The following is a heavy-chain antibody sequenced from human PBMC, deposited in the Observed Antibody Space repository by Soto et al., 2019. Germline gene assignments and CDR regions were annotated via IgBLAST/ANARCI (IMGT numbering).Heavy chain of an antibody. CDR3: VKDSYADFHRVLSTAEYFFDY. CDR2: ITWNSGNI. D-gene: IGHD2-15*01. V-gene: IGHV3-9*01. Sequence: GGSLRLACTASGFTFDDYAMHWVRQAPGRGLEWVSGITWNSGNIAYADSVKGRFTIARDDDNNSLYLQMNSLRPEDTALYYCVKDSYADFHRVLSTAEYFFDYWGHGTLVTVSS. CDR1: GFTFDDYA. J-gene: IGHJ4*01.